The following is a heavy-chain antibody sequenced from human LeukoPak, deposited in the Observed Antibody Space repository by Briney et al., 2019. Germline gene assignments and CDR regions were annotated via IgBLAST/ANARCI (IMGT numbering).Heavy chain of an antibody. J-gene: IGHJ6*02. CDR1: GFTFSSYA. D-gene: IGHD2-15*01. CDR3: ARDPNEVVVVAATTYYYYGMDV. V-gene: IGHV3-30-3*01. Sequence: GGSLRLSCAASGFTFSSYAMHWVRQAPGKGLEWVAVISYDGSNKYYADSVKGRFTISRDNSKNTLYLQMNSLRAEDTAVYYCARDPNEVVVVAATTYYYYGMDVWGQGTTVTVSS. CDR2: ISYDGSNK.